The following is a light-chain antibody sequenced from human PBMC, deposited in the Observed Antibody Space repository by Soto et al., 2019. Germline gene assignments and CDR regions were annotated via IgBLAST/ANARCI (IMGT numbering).Light chain of an antibody. J-gene: IGLJ1*01. CDR1: SSNIGAGYD. CDR3: QSYDSSLSFYG. V-gene: IGLV1-40*01. Sequence: QLVLTQPPSVSGAPGQRVTISCTGRSSNIGAGYDVHWYQQLPGTAPKLLIYGNSNRPSAVPDRFSGSKSGTSASLAITGLQAEDEADYYCQSYDSSLSFYGFGTGTKLTVL. CDR2: GNS.